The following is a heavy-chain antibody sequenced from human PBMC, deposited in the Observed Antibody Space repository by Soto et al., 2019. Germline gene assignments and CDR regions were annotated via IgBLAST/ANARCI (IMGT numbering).Heavy chain of an antibody. CDR3: ARDGGRYYFDN. CDR1: GFTFSSYA. J-gene: IGHJ4*02. Sequence: GGSLRLSCAASGFTFSSYAMHWVRQAPGKGLEYVSTINSNGGSTYYANSVKGRFTISRDNSKSTLYLQMGSLRAEDMAVYYCARDGGRYYFDNWGQGYQVTVSS. V-gene: IGHV3-64*01. D-gene: IGHD3-10*01. CDR2: INSNGGST.